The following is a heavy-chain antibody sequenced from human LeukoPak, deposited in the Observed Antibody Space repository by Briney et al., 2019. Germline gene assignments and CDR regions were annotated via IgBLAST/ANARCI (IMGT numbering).Heavy chain of an antibody. CDR1: GGSISSGGYY. Sequence: SETLSLTCTVSGGSISSGGYYWSWIRQHPGKGLEWIGYIYYSGSTYYNPSLKSRVTISVDTSKNQFSLKLSSVTAADTAVYYCARSPIYTSAGADYWGQGTLVTVSS. CDR2: IYYSGST. V-gene: IGHV4-31*03. D-gene: IGHD6-13*01. CDR3: ARSPIYTSAGADY. J-gene: IGHJ4*02.